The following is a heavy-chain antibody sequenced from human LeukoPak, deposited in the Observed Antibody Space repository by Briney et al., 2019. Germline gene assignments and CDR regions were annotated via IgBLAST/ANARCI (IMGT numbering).Heavy chain of an antibody. D-gene: IGHD3-9*01. CDR1: GYTFTGYY. CDR3: ARGTHGGILTAVDY. Sequence: ASVKVSCKASGYTFTGYYMHWVRQAPGQGLEWMGWINPNSGGTNYAQKFQGRVTMTRDTSISTAYMELRSLRSDDTAVYYCARGTHGGILTAVDYWGQGTLVTVSS. V-gene: IGHV1-2*02. J-gene: IGHJ4*02. CDR2: INPNSGGT.